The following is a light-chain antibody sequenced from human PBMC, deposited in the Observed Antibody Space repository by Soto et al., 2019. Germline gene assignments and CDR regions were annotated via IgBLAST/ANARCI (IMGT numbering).Light chain of an antibody. CDR2: DAS. J-gene: IGKJ1*01. CDR3: QQSTTYPWT. V-gene: IGKV1-5*01. CDR1: QSISSW. Sequence: DIQMTQSPATLSASVGDRVTITCRASQSISSWLAWYQQKPGKVPKLLIDDASSLESGVPSRFSGSGSGTEFTLTISSLQPDDFATYYCQQSTTYPWTFGQGTKVDIK.